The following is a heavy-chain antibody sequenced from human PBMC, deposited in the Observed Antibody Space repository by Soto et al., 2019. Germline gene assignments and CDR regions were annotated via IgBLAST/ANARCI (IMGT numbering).Heavy chain of an antibody. V-gene: IGHV1-18*01. CDR1: GYTFTSYG. CDR2: ISAYNGNT. CDR3: ARDRAGYYDILTGVGDI. J-gene: IGHJ3*02. D-gene: IGHD3-9*01. Sequence: QVQLVQSGAEVKKPGASVKVSCKASGYTFTSYGISWVRRAPEQGLEWMGWISAYNGNTNYAQKLQGRVTMTTDTSTSTAYMELRSLRSDDTAVYFSARDRAGYYDILTGVGDIWGQGTMVTVSS.